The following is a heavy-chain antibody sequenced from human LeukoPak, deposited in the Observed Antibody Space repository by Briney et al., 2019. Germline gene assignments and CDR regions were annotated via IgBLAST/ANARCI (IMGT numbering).Heavy chain of an antibody. CDR2: ISGDGARS. CDR3: AREDYMDV. Sequence: SGGSLRLSCAGSGFTFSNYSFHWIRQAPGKGLQYVSVISGDGARSFYAESVKGRFTISRDISKNTLYLQMNSLRVEDTAVYYCAREDYMDVWGKGTTAIVTS. CDR1: GFTFSNYS. J-gene: IGHJ6*03. V-gene: IGHV3-64*02.